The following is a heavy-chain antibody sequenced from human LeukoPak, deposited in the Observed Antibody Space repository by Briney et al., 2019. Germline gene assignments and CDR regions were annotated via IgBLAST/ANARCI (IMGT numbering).Heavy chain of an antibody. CDR2: ISSSSSYT. Sequence: GGSLRLSCAASGFTFSSYAMSWVRQAPGKGLEWVSYISSSSSYTNYADSVKGRFTISRDNAKNSLYLQMNSLRAEDTAVYYCARGEDCSSTSCYEMNWFDPWGQGTLVTVSS. CDR3: ARGEDCSSTSCYEMNWFDP. CDR1: GFTFSSYA. D-gene: IGHD2-2*01. J-gene: IGHJ5*02. V-gene: IGHV3-11*05.